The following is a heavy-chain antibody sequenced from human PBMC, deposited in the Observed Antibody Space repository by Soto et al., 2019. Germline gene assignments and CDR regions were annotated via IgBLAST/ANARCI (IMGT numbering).Heavy chain of an antibody. CDR2: ISAYNGNT. V-gene: IGHV1-18*01. D-gene: IGHD6-13*01. CDR3: ARDWFGEQQLVRGYYFDY. CDR1: GYTFTSYG. J-gene: IGHJ4*02. Sequence: ASVKVSCKASGYTFTSYGISWVRQAPGQGLEWMGWISAYNGNTNYAQKLQGRVTMTTDTSTSTAYMELRSLRSDDTAVYYCARDWFGEQQLVRGYYFDYWGQGTLVTVPS.